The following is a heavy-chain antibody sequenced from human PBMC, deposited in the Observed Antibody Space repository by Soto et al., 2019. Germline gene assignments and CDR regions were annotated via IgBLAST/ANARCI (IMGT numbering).Heavy chain of an antibody. D-gene: IGHD2-21*02. CDR2: IYHSGST. CDR3: ARDTGDDSLDY. Sequence: SETLSLTCAVSGGSISTSNWWSWVRQPPGKGLEWIGKIYHSGSTNYNPSLKSRVTISVDRSKNRFSLNLTSVTAADTAVYYCARDTGDDSLDYWGQGTLVTVSS. V-gene: IGHV4-4*02. J-gene: IGHJ4*02. CDR1: GGSISTSNW.